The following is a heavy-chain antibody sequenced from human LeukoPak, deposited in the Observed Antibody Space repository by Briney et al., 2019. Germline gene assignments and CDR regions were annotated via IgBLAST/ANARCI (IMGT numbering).Heavy chain of an antibody. CDR2: IKEDGSER. J-gene: IGHJ4*02. Sequence: GGSLRLSCAASGFTFSTYAMTWVRQAPGKGLEWVASIKEDGSERHYVDSVKGRFTISRDNAQSSLYLQMNSLRAEDTALYYCARDSDMAAFDYWGRGTLVTVSS. CDR3: ARDSDMAAFDY. D-gene: IGHD5-24*01. V-gene: IGHV3-7*01. CDR1: GFTFSTYA.